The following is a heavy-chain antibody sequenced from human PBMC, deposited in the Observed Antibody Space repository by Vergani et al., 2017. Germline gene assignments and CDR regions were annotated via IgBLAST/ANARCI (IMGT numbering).Heavy chain of an antibody. CDR3: ARQMATTEWPAFDI. CDR1: GGSISSSSYY. J-gene: IGHJ3*02. V-gene: IGHV4-39*07. CDR2: IYYSWST. D-gene: IGHD5-24*01. Sequence: QLQLQESGPGLVKPSETLSLTCTVSGGSISSSSYYWGWIRQPPGKGLEWIGSIYYSWSTNYNPSLKSRVTISVDTSRNQFSLKLSSVTAADTAVYYCARQMATTEWPAFDIWGQGTMVTVSS.